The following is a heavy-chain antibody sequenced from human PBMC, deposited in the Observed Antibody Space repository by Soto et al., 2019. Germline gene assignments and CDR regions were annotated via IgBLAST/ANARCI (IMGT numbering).Heavy chain of an antibody. Sequence: SETLSLTCTVSGGSISSYYWSWIRQPPGKGLEWIGYIYYSGSTNYNPSLKSRVTISVDTSKNQFSLKLSSVTAADTAVYYCARASVTTFSYYYGMDVWGQGTTVTVSS. D-gene: IGHD4-4*01. V-gene: IGHV4-59*01. CDR3: ARASVTTFSYYYGMDV. CDR1: GGSISSYY. J-gene: IGHJ6*02. CDR2: IYYSGST.